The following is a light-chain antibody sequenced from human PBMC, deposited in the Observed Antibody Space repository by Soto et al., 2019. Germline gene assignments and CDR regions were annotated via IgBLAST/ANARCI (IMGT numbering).Light chain of an antibody. CDR1: QSVSHY. CDR3: QQRSDWPLT. CDR2: DTF. V-gene: IGKV3-11*01. Sequence: DTVLTQSPATLSLSPGERATLSCRASQSVSHYLAWYQQKPGQAPRLLIYDTFNRAAGIPVRFSGSGSGTDFTLTISSLEPEDFALYYCQQRSDWPLTFGGGTKVEI. J-gene: IGKJ4*01.